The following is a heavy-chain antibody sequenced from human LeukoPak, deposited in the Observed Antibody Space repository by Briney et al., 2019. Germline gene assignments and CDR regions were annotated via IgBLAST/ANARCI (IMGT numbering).Heavy chain of an antibody. CDR2: INAGNGNT. D-gene: IGHD5-24*01. Sequence: ASVKVSCKASGYTFTNYAMHWVRQAPGQRLEWMGWINAGNGNTKYSQKFQGRVTITRDTSASTAYMELSSLRSEDTAVYYCARDTSRDGYNNYFDYWGQGTLVTASS. CDR3: ARDTSRDGYNNYFDY. V-gene: IGHV1-3*01. CDR1: GYTFTNYA. J-gene: IGHJ4*02.